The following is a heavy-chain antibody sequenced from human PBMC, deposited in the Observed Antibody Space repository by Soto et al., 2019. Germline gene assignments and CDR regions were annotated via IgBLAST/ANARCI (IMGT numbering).Heavy chain of an antibody. CDR2: IYYSGST. CDR1: GGSISSYY. D-gene: IGHD6-19*01. V-gene: IGHV4-59*12. CDR3: ARVMAVAGPWYFDY. J-gene: IGHJ4*02. Sequence: QVQLQESGPGLVKPSETLSLTCTVSGGSISSYYWSWIRQPPGKGLEWIGYIYYSGSTNYNPSLKSRVTISVDTSKNQFSRKLSSVTAADTAVYYCARVMAVAGPWYFDYWGQGTLVTVSS.